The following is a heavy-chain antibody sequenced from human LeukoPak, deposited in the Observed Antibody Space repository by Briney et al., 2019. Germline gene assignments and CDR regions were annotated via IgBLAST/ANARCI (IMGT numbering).Heavy chain of an antibody. CDR2: INHSGST. CDR3: ARDGTSSSWYYYYGMDV. CDR1: GGSFSGYY. J-gene: IGHJ6*02. V-gene: IGHV4-34*01. Sequence: SETLSLTCAVYGGSFSGYYWSWIRQPPGKGLEWIGEINHSGSTNYNPSLKSRVTISVDTSKNQFSLKLSSVTAADTAVYYCARDGTSSSWYYYYGMDVWGQGTTVTVSS. D-gene: IGHD6-13*01.